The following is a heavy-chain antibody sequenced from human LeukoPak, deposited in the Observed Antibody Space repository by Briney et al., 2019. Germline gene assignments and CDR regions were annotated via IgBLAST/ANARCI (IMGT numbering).Heavy chain of an antibody. J-gene: IGHJ4*02. CDR2: IYYSGST. Sequence: PSETLSLTCTVSGGSISSYYWSWIRQPPGKGLEWIGYIYYSGSTNYNPSLKSRVTISVDTSKNQFSLKLSSVTAADTAVYYCARQHYYDSSGYWVFDYWGQGTLVTVSS. D-gene: IGHD3-22*01. CDR3: ARQHYYDSSGYWVFDY. V-gene: IGHV4-59*08. CDR1: GGSISSYY.